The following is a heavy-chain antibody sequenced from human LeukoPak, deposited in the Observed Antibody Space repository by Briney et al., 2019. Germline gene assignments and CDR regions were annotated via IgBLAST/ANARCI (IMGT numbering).Heavy chain of an antibody. D-gene: IGHD3-16*02. CDR3: ARVREVSWNPYDACDI. V-gene: IGHV1-8*01. J-gene: IGHJ3*02. CDR2: MNPNSGNT. Sequence: GASVKVSCKASAYTFTSYDINWVRQATGQGLEWMGWMNPNSGNTGYAQKFQGRVTMTRNTSISTAYMELSSLTSEDTAVYYCARVREVSWNPYDACDIWGQGTTVTVSS. CDR1: AYTFTSYD.